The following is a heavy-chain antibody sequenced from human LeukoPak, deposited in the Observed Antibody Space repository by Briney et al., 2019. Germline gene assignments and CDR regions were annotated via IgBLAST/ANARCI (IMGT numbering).Heavy chain of an antibody. D-gene: IGHD3-3*01. CDR2: IRYDGSNK. CDR1: GFTFSSYG. CDR3: ARDSTIFGVVSLDY. J-gene: IGHJ4*02. V-gene: IGHV3-30*02. Sequence: GGSLRLSCAASGFTFSSYGMHWVRQAPGKGLEWVAFIRYDGSNKYYADSVKGRFTISRDNAKNSLYLQMNSLRAEDTAVYYCARDSTIFGVVSLDYWGQGTLVTVSS.